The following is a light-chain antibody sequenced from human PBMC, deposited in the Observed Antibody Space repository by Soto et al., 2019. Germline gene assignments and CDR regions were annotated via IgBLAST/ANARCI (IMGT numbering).Light chain of an antibody. V-gene: IGKV1-5*01. CDR3: QQYDTYFRYT. Sequence: DIQMTQSPSTLSASVGDRVTITCRASQSISSRLAWYQKKPGKAPKLLIYDALNLESGVPSRFSGSGSRTEFTLCIGRLPPDDFAAYYFQQYDTYFRYTFGQGTKLEIK. CDR2: DAL. J-gene: IGKJ2*01. CDR1: QSISSR.